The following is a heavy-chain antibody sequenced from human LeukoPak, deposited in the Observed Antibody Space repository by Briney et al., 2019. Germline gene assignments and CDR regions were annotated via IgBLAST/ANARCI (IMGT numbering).Heavy chain of an antibody. CDR1: GFTFSSYA. Sequence: GGSLRLSCAASGFTFSSYAMHWVRQAPGKGLEYVPAISSNGGSTYYANSVKGRFTISRDNSKNTLYLQVGSLRAEDMAVYYCARGFPSPDKRPCWGQGTLVTVSS. J-gene: IGHJ4*02. D-gene: IGHD3-10*01. CDR2: ISSNGGST. CDR3: ARGFPSPDKRPC. V-gene: IGHV3-64*01.